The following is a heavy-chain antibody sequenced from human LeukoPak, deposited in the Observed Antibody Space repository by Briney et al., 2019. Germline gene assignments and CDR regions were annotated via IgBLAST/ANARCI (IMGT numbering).Heavy chain of an antibody. CDR2: IYYSGSS. D-gene: IGHD6-13*01. V-gene: IGHV4-59*01. CDR3: ARGSSWYQTNFDY. CDR1: GGSISGYH. J-gene: IGHJ4*02. Sequence: PSETLSLTCNVSGGSISGYHWSWIRQPPGKGLEWLGYIYYSGSSNYNPSLKSRVTMSADTSKNQFSLKLSSVTAADTAVYYCARGSSWYQTNFDYWGQGTLVTVSS.